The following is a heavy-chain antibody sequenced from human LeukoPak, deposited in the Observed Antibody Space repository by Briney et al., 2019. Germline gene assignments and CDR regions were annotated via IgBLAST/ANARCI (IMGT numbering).Heavy chain of an antibody. D-gene: IGHD3-16*01. CDR3: ARDTAWAFDY. CDR1: GFTFSDYY. Sequence: GGSLRLSCAASGFTFSDYYMSWIRQAPGKGLGWVSYISSSSSYTNYADSVKGRFTISRDNAKNSLYLQMNSLRAEDTAVYYCARDTAWAFDYWGQGTLVTVSS. CDR2: ISSSSSYT. V-gene: IGHV3-11*06. J-gene: IGHJ4*02.